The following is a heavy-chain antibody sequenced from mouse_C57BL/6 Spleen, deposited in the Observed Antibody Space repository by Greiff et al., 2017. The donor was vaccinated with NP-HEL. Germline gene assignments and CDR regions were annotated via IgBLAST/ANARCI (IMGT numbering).Heavy chain of an antibody. D-gene: IGHD1-1*01. V-gene: IGHV5-17*01. CDR3: ARATVVAPYFDY. Sequence: EVMLVESGGGLVKPGGSLKLSCAASGFTFSDYGMHWVRQAPEKGLEWVAYISSGSSTIYYADTVKGRFTISRDNAKNTLFLQMTSLRSEDTAMYYCARATVVAPYFDYWGQGTTLTVSS. CDR1: GFTFSDYG. CDR2: ISSGSSTI. J-gene: IGHJ2*01.